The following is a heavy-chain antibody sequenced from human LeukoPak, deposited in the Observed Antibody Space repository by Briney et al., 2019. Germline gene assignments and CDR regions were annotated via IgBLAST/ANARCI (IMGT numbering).Heavy chain of an antibody. CDR1: GYTFTSYY. Sequence: ASVKVSCKESGYTFTSYYMHWVPQAPGQGLEWMGIINPSGGSTSYAQKFQGRVTMTRDTSTTTVYMELSSLRSEDTAVYYCARDLGYGDPGVAYYFDYWGQGTLVTVSS. CDR2: INPSGGST. J-gene: IGHJ4*02. CDR3: ARDLGYGDPGVAYYFDY. D-gene: IGHD4-17*01. V-gene: IGHV1-46*01.